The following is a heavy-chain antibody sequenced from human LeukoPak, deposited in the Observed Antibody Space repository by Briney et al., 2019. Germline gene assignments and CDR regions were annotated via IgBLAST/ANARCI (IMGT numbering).Heavy chain of an antibody. CDR2: TYYRSKWYN. J-gene: IGHJ5*02. V-gene: IGHV6-1*01. CDR3: ARDNAPGYSYGSIWFDP. D-gene: IGHD5-18*01. Sequence: SQTLSLTCSISGDSVSSSSAAWNWIRQSPSRGLEWLGRTYYRSKWYNDYAVSVKSRITINPDTSKNQFSLQLNSVTPEDTAVYYCARDNAPGYSYGSIWFDPWGQGTLVTVSS. CDR1: GDSVSSSSAA.